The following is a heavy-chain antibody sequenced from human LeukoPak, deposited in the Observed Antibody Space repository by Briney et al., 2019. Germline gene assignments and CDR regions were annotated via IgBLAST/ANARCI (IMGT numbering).Heavy chain of an antibody. CDR3: ARDQYEAEMGLDY. CDR2: ISSNGGST. V-gene: IGHV3-64*01. D-gene: IGHD1-26*01. Sequence: QSGGSLRLSCAASGFTFSSYAMHWVRQAPGKGLEYVSAISSNGGSTYYANSVKGRFTISRDNSKNTLYLQMGSLRAEDMAVYYCARDQYEAEMGLDYWGQGTLVTVSS. J-gene: IGHJ4*02. CDR1: GFTFSSYA.